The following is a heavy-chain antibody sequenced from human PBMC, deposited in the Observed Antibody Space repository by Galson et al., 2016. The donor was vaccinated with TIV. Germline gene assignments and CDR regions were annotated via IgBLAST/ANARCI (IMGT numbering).Heavy chain of an antibody. CDR3: RARGDSRAHDVFDF. J-gene: IGHJ3*01. V-gene: IGHV3-74*01. D-gene: IGHD3-3*01. Sequence: SLRLSCAASGFTFSKFWMHWVRQVPGKGLVWVSRIKTDGSRTDYVDSVQGRFTISRDNVKNMVYLQMDSLRVEDTAVYYCRARGDSRAHDVFDFWGRGTMFTVSS. CDR2: IKTDGSRT. CDR1: GFTFSKFW.